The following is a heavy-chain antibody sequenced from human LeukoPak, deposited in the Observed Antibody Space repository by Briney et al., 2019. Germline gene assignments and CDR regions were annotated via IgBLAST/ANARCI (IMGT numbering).Heavy chain of an antibody. V-gene: IGHV3-23*01. CDR1: GFTFSSYA. J-gene: IGHJ6*02. CDR3: ARGRYYGMDV. CDR2: ISGSGGST. Sequence: GGSLRLSRAASGFTFSSYAMSWVRQAPGKGLEWVSAISGSGGSTYYADSVKGRFTISRDNAENTLYLQMNSLRAEDTAVYYCARGRYYGMDVWGQGTTVTVSS.